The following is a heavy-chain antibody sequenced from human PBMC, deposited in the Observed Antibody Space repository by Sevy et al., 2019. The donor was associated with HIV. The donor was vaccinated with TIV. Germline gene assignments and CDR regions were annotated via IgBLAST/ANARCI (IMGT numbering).Heavy chain of an antibody. CDR1: GFIFGDYD. Sequence: GGSLRLSCTVSGFIFGDYDMHWVRQAPGKGLEWVSLILDRGDQTFYGESVKGRSTISIDNAKNTLYLQMSRLRHEDTAVYYCVAEPPSGGHGNYHYGLDLWGQGTTVTVSS. CDR2: ILDRGDQT. CDR3: VAEPPSGGHGNYHYGLDL. J-gene: IGHJ6*02. D-gene: IGHD3-16*01. V-gene: IGHV3-30*03.